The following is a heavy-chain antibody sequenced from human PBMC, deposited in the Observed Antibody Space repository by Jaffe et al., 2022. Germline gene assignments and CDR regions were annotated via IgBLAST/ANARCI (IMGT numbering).Heavy chain of an antibody. CDR3: AKDMEGESVRYCSGGSCKWGGYFDY. Sequence: EVQLVESGGGLVQPGRSLRLSCAASGFTFDDYAMHWVRQAPGKGLEWVSGISWNSGSIGYADSVKGRFTISRDNAKNSLYLQMNSLRAEDTALYYCAKDMEGESVRYCSGGSCKWGGYFDYWGQGTLVTVSS. D-gene: IGHD2-15*01. CDR2: ISWNSGSI. V-gene: IGHV3-9*01. CDR1: GFTFDDYA. J-gene: IGHJ4*02.